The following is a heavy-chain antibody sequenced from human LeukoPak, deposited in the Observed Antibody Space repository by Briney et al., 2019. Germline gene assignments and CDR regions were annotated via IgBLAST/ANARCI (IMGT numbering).Heavy chain of an antibody. D-gene: IGHD3-3*01. CDR1: GYTFTSYG. J-gene: IGHJ4*02. CDR2: ISAYNGNT. CDR3: ATASGPLFLEWLYN. V-gene: IGHV1-18*01. Sequence: ASVKVSCKASGYTFTSYGISWVRQAPGQGLEWMGWISAYNGNTNYAQKFQGRVTMTEDTSTDTAYMELSSLRSEDTAVYYCATASGPLFLEWLYNWGQGTLVTVSS.